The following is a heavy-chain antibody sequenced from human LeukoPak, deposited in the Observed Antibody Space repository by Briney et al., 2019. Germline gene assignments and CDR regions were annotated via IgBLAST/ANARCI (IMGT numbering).Heavy chain of an antibody. CDR2: INAGNGNI. V-gene: IGHV1-3*01. J-gene: IGHJ5*02. D-gene: IGHD2-2*02. CDR3: ARGRYCSSPNCYKPTIPRFDP. Sequence: GASVKVSCKASGYTFTSYAMHWVRQAPGQRLEWMGWINAGNGNIKHSQKFQGRVTITRDTSASTAYMELSSLKSEDTAVYYCARGRYCSSPNCYKPTIPRFDPWGQGTLVTVSS. CDR1: GYTFTSYA.